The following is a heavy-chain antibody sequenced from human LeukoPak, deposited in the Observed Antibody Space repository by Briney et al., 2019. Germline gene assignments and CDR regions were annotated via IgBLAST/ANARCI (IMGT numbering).Heavy chain of an antibody. CDR2: IYYSGST. CDR1: GGSISSSSYY. J-gene: IGHJ4*02. Sequence: SETLSLTCTVSGGSISSSSYYWGWIRQPPGKGLGWIGSIYYSGSTYYNPSLKSRVTISVDTSKNQFSLKLSSVTAADTAVYYCARLGYCSGGSCLAFDYWGQGTLVTVSS. D-gene: IGHD2-15*01. CDR3: ARLGYCSGGSCLAFDY. V-gene: IGHV4-39*01.